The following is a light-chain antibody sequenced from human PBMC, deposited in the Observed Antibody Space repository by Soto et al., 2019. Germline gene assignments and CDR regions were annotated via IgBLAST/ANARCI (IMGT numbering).Light chain of an antibody. CDR2: DVS. V-gene: IGKV1-17*01. Sequence: DIQMTQSPSSLSASVGDRVTISCRASQGIRNDLGWYQQKPGKAPKLLIYDVSSLESGVPSRFSGSGSGTEFTLTISSLQPDDFATYYCQHCNTSWTFGQGTKVDIK. CDR3: QHCNTSWT. J-gene: IGKJ1*01. CDR1: QGIRND.